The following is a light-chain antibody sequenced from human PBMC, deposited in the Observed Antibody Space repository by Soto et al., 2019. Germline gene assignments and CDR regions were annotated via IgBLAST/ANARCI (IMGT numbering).Light chain of an antibody. J-gene: IGLJ2*01. V-gene: IGLV3-21*02. Sequence: SYELTQPPSVSVAPGQTARITCGGDYIGSKSVHWYQQRPGQAPVVVVYDDSDWPSGIPERFSGSNSGNTATLTISRVEAGDEADYFCQVWDSGSDHVVFGGGTKLTVL. CDR3: QVWDSGSDHVV. CDR1: YIGSKS. CDR2: DDS.